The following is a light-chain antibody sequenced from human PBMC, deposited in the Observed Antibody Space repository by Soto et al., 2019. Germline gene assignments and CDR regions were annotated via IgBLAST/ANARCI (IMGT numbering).Light chain of an antibody. CDR3: QQYGSSTIT. J-gene: IGKJ5*01. V-gene: IGKV3-20*01. CDR1: QSVSSSY. Sequence: EIVLTQSPGTLSLSPGERATLSCRASQSVSSSYLAWYQQKTGQAPRLLIYGASSRATGIPDRFSGSGSGTDFTLTISSLEPEDFAVYYCQQYGSSTITFGQGTRLEIK. CDR2: GAS.